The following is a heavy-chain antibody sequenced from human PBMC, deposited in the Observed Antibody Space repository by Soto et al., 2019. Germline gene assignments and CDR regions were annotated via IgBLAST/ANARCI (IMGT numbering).Heavy chain of an antibody. Sequence: SETLSLTYTVSGASISGYHWSWIRQPPGKGLECLGYISYSGSTNYNPSLKSRVTMSIDTSKNQFSLKLNSVTAADTAVYYCARGFSIDWYTYYFDYWGQGPLVTVSS. CDR1: GASISGYH. CDR2: ISYSGST. D-gene: IGHD3-3*02. J-gene: IGHJ4*02. V-gene: IGHV4-59*08. CDR3: ARGFSIDWYTYYFDY.